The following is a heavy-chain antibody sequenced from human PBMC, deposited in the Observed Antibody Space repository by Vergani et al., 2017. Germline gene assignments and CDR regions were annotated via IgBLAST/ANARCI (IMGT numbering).Heavy chain of an antibody. V-gene: IGHV3-30*02. Sequence: QVQPVESGGGVVQPGGSLRLSCAASGFTFSSYGMHWVRQAPGKGLEWVAFIRYDGSNKYYADSVKGRFTISRDNSKNTLYLQMNSLRAEDTAVYYCAKVAVVPAKLWAENYYFDYWGQGALVTVSS. D-gene: IGHD3-3*01. J-gene: IGHJ4*02. CDR3: AKVAVVPAKLWAENYYFDY. CDR1: GFTFSSYG. CDR2: IRYDGSNK.